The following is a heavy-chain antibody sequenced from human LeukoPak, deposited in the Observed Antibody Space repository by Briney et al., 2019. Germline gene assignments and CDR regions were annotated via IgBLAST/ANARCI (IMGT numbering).Heavy chain of an antibody. Sequence: ASVKVSCKASGYTFTSNYLHWVRQAPGQSLEWMGIINPSGGRTTYAQKFQGRVFMTRDTSTTTVYMELSSLRYEDTAVYYCARGAIFGVVITDYWGQGTLVTVSS. D-gene: IGHD3-3*02. V-gene: IGHV1-46*01. CDR1: GYTFTSNY. CDR3: ARGAIFGVVITDY. CDR2: INPSGGRT. J-gene: IGHJ4*02.